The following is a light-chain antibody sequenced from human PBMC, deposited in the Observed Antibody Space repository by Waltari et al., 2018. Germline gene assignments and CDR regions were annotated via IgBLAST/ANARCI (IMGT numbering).Light chain of an antibody. Sequence: EIVLTQSPDILSLSPGDTATLSCRASQSLTVNYLAWYQQKPGQAPRLLIYAASSRATGVPDRFSGSGSGAHFTLAISRLEPKDFAVYYCQQFESAPRTFGQGTKVEIK. CDR2: AAS. CDR1: QSLTVNY. J-gene: IGKJ1*01. CDR3: QQFESAPRT. V-gene: IGKV3-20*01.